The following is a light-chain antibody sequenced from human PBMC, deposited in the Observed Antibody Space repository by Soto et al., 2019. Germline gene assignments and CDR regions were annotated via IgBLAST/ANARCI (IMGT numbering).Light chain of an antibody. V-gene: IGLV2-11*01. CDR2: DVS. CDR3: CSYAGSYTLYV. J-gene: IGLJ1*01. CDR1: SRDVGGYNY. Sequence: QSALTQPRSVSGSPGQSVTISCTGTSRDVGGYNYVSWYQQHPGKAPKLMIYDVSERPSGVPDRFSGSKSGNTASLTISGLQAEDEADYYCCSYAGSYTLYVFGTGTRSPS.